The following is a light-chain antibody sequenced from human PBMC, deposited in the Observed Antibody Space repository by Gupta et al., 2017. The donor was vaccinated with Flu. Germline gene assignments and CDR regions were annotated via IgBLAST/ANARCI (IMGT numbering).Light chain of an antibody. J-gene: IGKJ2*01. CDR2: AAS. CDR1: QDITTY. V-gene: IGKV1-33*01. Sequence: DIQMTQSPSSRSVSVGDRVTITCQASQDITTYVTWYQQKPGKAPKVLIYAASRLGTGVPSRFRGGGYGTDFTFTISSLQLEDIATYYCQRYSDTFGHGTKLQIK. CDR3: QRYSDT.